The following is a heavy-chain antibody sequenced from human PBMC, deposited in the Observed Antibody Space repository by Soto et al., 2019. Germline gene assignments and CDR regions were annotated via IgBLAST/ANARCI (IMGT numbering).Heavy chain of an antibody. D-gene: IGHD3-3*01. J-gene: IGHJ6*02. CDR1: GFTFGDYA. V-gene: IGHV3-49*04. Sequence: GGSLRLSCTASGFTFGDYAMSWVRQAPGKGLEWVGFIRSKAYGGTTEYAASVKGRFTISRDDSKSIAYLQMNSLKTEDTAVYYCSSTDFWSGYAYGMDVWGQGTTVTVS. CDR2: IRSKAYGGTT. CDR3: SSTDFWSGYAYGMDV.